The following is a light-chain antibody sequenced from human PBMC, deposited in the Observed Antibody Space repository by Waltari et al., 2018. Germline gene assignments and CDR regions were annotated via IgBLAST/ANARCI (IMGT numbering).Light chain of an antibody. CDR2: DAS. Sequence: EVVLTQSPGTLYLSPGERATLSCRASQSVASNYLAWYKHKPGQAPRLLIYDASNRATGIPERFSGSGSGTDFTLTISRLEPEDFAVYYCQQYGSSSLTFGGGTKVESK. V-gene: IGKV3-20*01. CDR3: QQYGSSSLT. J-gene: IGKJ4*01. CDR1: QSVASNY.